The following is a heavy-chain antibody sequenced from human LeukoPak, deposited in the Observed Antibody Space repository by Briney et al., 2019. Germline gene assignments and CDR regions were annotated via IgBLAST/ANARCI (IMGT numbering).Heavy chain of an antibody. D-gene: IGHD3-10*01. J-gene: IGHJ4*02. CDR3: ARGSPYGSGSYPPDY. CDR1: GYTFTSYG. Sequence: ASVKVSCKASGYTFTSYGISWVRQAPGQGLEWMGWIGAYNGNTNYAQKLQGRVTMTTDTSTSTAYMELRSLRSDDTAVYYCARGSPYGSGSYPPDYWGQGTLVTVSS. CDR2: IGAYNGNT. V-gene: IGHV1-18*04.